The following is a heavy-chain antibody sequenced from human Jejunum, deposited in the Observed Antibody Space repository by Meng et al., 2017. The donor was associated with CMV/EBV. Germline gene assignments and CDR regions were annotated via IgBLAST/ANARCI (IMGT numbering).Heavy chain of an antibody. CDR2: IGSRGGST. D-gene: IGHD4-23*01. Sequence: LRDYFMTWIRQTPGKGLEWVAYIGSRGGSTYYADSVKGRFTISKDNAKNSLYLQMNSLRGEDTGIYYCAKDRGVDNGGNSGSFDYWGQGTLVTVSS. CDR1: LRDYF. J-gene: IGHJ4*02. CDR3: AKDRGVDNGGNSGSFDY. V-gene: IGHV3-11*01.